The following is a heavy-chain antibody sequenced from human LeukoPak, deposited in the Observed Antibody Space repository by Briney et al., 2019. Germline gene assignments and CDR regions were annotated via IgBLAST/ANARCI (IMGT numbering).Heavy chain of an antibody. CDR3: AREPTGDRGGFFDF. Sequence: PGGSLRLSCAASGFNVKDNYMNWVRQAPGKALEWVSVIYTGGITEYAGSVKGRFTISRDTSKRMFYLQMDKLRPGDTAVYYCAREPTGDRGGFFDFWGQGALVTVSS. CDR2: IYTGGIT. CDR1: GFNVKDNY. V-gene: IGHV3-53*01. D-gene: IGHD7-27*01. J-gene: IGHJ4*02.